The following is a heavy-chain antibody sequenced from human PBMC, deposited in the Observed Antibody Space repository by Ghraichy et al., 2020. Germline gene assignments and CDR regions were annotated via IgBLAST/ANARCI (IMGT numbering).Heavy chain of an antibody. V-gene: IGHV4-34*01. J-gene: IGHJ4*02. CDR2: INHSGST. D-gene: IGHD6-13*01. CDR3: ARVKGDSSSWYSD. CDR1: GGSFSGYY. Sequence: SETLSLTCAVYGGSFSGYYWSWIRQPPGKGLEWIGEINHSGSTNYNPSLKSRVTISVDTSKNQFSLKLSSVTAADTAVYYCARVKGDSSSWYSDWGQGTLVTVSS.